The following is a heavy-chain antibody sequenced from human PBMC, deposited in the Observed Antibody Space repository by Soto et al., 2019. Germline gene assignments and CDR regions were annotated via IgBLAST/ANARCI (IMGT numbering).Heavy chain of an antibody. Sequence: QVQLQESGPGLVKPSETLSLACTVTGGSTSSYYWSWLRQPPGKGLEWIGYNSYSGSTDYNPSLKSRVTISVDTSKNQFSLNLSSATAADTDVYYCARHGGNYSFYYWGQGALVTVSS. CDR3: ARHGGNYSFYY. CDR2: NSYSGST. CDR1: GGSTSSYY. D-gene: IGHD1-7*01. J-gene: IGHJ4*02. V-gene: IGHV4-59*08.